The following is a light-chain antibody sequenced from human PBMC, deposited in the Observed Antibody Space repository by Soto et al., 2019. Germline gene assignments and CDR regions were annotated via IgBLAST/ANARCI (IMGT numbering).Light chain of an antibody. CDR2: GAS. CDR1: QTVSSN. J-gene: IGKJ3*01. Sequence: EIVMTQYPATLSVSPGERATLSCRASQTVSSNLAWYQQKPGQAPRLLIHGASTKAAGIPARFSGSGSGTEFTLTISTLQSEDFAVYYCQQYNDWPPFTVGPGNRVDIK. CDR3: QQYNDWPPFT. V-gene: IGKV3-15*01.